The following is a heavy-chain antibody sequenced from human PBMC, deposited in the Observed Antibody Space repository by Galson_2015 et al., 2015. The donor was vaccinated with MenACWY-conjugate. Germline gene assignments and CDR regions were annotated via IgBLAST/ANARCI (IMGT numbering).Heavy chain of an antibody. CDR3: AKGGWLDN. CDR2: ISSSGDIK. J-gene: IGHJ1*01. Sequence: SLRLSCAASGFTFSTYVMSWVRQAPGKGLEWVSAISSSGDIKYYADSVKGRFTISRDNPMNTLYLQMNSLRAEDTAMYYCAKGGWLDNWGQATLVPVSS. V-gene: IGHV3-23*01. CDR1: GFTFSTYV. D-gene: IGHD6-19*01.